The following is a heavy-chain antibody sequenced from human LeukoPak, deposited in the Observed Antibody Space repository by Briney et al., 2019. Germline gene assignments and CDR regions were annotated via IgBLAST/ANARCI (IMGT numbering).Heavy chain of an antibody. V-gene: IGHV1-18*04. J-gene: IGHJ4*02. CDR2: ISGYSGNT. Sequence: ASVKVSCKASGYSFTSNGISWVRQAPGQGLEWMGWISGYSGNTNYAQKFQDRVIMTTDTSTDTAYMELRSLRFDDTAVYYCARDYGSGSYRYDYWGLGTLVTVSS. D-gene: IGHD3-10*01. CDR3: ARDYGSGSYRYDY. CDR1: GYSFTSNG.